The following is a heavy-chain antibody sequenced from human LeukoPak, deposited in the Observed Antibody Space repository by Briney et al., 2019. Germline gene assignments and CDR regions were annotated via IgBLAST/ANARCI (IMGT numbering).Heavy chain of an antibody. CDR3: ARTQIVVVPAAMYFDY. D-gene: IGHD2-2*01. CDR1: GGSFSGYY. CDR2: INHSGST. J-gene: IGHJ4*02. Sequence: SETLSLTCAVYGGSFSGYYWSWIRQPPGKGLEWIGEINHSGSTNYNPSLKSRVTISVDTSKSQFSLKLSSVTAADTAVYYCARTQIVVVPAAMYFDYWGQGTLVTVSS. V-gene: IGHV4-34*01.